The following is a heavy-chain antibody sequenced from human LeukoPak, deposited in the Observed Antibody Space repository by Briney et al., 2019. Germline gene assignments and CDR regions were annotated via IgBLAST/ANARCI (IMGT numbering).Heavy chain of an antibody. CDR1: GFIFNNYA. V-gene: IGHV3-9*01. CDR3: AKDNRRHYTSGPNPDSLH. J-gene: IGHJ4*02. D-gene: IGHD6-19*01. CDR2: ISWNSGSI. Sequence: AGGSLGLSCAGSGFIFNNYAMHWVRQPPGKGLEWVSGISWNSGSIDYADSVKGRFTISRDNAKNSLYLLINSLRVEDTAFYYCAKDNRRHYTSGPNPDSLHWGQGALVTVSS.